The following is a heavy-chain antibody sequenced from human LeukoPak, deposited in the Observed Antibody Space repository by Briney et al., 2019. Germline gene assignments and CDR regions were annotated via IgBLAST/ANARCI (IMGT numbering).Heavy chain of an antibody. CDR3: ARLRVVGELSLGAD. V-gene: IGHV4-4*02. J-gene: IGHJ4*02. D-gene: IGHD3-16*02. CDR2: IYHSGST. CDR1: GGSISSSNR. Sequence: SGTLSLTCAVSGGSISSSNRWSWVRQPPGKGLEWIGEIYHSGSTNYNPSLKSRVTTSVDKSKNQFSLKLSSVTAADTAVYYCARLRVVGELSLGADWGQGTRVTVSS.